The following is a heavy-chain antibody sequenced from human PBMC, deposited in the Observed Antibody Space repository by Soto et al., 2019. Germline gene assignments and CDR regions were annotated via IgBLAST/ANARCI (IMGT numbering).Heavy chain of an antibody. Sequence: EVQLVESGGGLVKPGGSLRLSCAASGFTFSNAWMSWVRQAPGKGLEWVGRIKSKTDGGTTDYAAPVKGRFTISRDDSKNTLYLQMNSLKTEDTAVYYCTTEFTGATTRYFDLWGRGTLVTVSS. CDR3: TTEFTGATTRYFDL. J-gene: IGHJ2*01. V-gene: IGHV3-15*01. CDR2: IKSKTDGGTT. D-gene: IGHD5-12*01. CDR1: GFTFSNAW.